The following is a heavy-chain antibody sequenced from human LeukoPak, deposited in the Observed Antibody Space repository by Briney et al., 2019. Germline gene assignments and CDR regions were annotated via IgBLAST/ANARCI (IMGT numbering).Heavy chain of an antibody. V-gene: IGHV1-69*01. D-gene: IGHD1-26*01. CDR3: ARVTVGATSSDYYYGMDV. CDR2: TIPIFGTA. Sequence: GSSVKVSCKASGGTFSSYAISWVRQAPGQGLEWMGGTIPIFGTANCAQKFQGRATITADESTSTAYMELSSLRSEDTAVYYCARVTVGATSSDYYYGMDVWGQGTTVTVSS. J-gene: IGHJ6*02. CDR1: GGTFSSYA.